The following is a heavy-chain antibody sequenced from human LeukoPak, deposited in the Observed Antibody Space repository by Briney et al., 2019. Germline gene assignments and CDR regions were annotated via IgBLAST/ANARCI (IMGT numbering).Heavy chain of an antibody. CDR2: ISGSGGST. Sequence: GGSLRLSCAASGFTFSSYAMSWVRQAPGKGLEWVSAISGSGGSTYYADSVKGRFTISRDNSKNTLYLQMNSLRAEDTAVYYCANYCSSTSCYPPEDGWFDPWGREPWSPSPQ. CDR1: GFTFSSYA. D-gene: IGHD2-2*01. CDR3: ANYCSSTSCYPPEDGWFDP. J-gene: IGHJ5*02. V-gene: IGHV3-23*01.